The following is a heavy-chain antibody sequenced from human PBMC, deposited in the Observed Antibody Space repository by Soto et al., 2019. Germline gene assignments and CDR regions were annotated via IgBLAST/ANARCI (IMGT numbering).Heavy chain of an antibody. J-gene: IGHJ6*02. CDR3: AAGVWYSSSEQYYYYGMDV. CDR2: INPNSGGT. Sequence: ASVKVSCKASGYTFTGYYMHWVRQAPGQGLEWMGWINPNSGGTNYAQKFQGWVTMTRDTSISTAYMELSRLRSDDTAVYYCAAGVWYSSSEQYYYYGMDVWGHGTSVTVSS. D-gene: IGHD3-16*01. V-gene: IGHV1-2*04. CDR1: GYTFTGYY.